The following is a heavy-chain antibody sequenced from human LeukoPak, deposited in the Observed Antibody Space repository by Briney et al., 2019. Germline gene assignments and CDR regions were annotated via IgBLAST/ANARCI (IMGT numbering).Heavy chain of an antibody. CDR2: ISAYNGNT. Sequence: ASVKVSCKASGYTFTSYGISWVRQAPGQGLEWMGWISAYNGNTNYAQKLQGRVTMTTDTSTSTAYMELRSLRSDDTAVYYCARDRGRIAVAGSLAWFDPWGQGTLVTVSS. J-gene: IGHJ5*02. CDR3: ARDRGRIAVAGSLAWFDP. D-gene: IGHD6-19*01. CDR1: GYTFTSYG. V-gene: IGHV1-18*01.